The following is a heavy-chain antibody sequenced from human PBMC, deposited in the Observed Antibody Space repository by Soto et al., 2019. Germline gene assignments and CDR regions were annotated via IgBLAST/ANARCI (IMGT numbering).Heavy chain of an antibody. CDR2: ISGSGGST. J-gene: IGHJ6*03. D-gene: IGHD3-10*01. CDR3: AKGYYGSGSYYKSYYYYMDV. CDR1: GFTSSSYA. V-gene: IGHV3-23*01. Sequence: SLRLSCAASGFTSSSYAMSWVRQAPGKGLEWVSAISGSGGSTYYADSVKGRFTISRDNSKNTLYLQMNSLRAEDTAVYYCAKGYYGSGSYYKSYYYYMDVWGKGTTVTVSS.